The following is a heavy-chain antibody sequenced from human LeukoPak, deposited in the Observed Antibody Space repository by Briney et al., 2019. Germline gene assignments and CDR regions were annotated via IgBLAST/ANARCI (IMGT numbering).Heavy chain of an antibody. J-gene: IGHJ4*02. D-gene: IGHD5-18*01. Sequence: GGSLRLSCAASGFSFSSYWMYWVRQAPGKGLVWVSRINSDGSSTNYADSVKGRFTSSRDNAKNTLYLQMNSLRVEDTAVYYCAKDSSPGGSYVDYWGQGTQVTVSS. CDR2: INSDGSST. V-gene: IGHV3-74*01. CDR3: AKDSSPGGSYVDY. CDR1: GFSFSSYW.